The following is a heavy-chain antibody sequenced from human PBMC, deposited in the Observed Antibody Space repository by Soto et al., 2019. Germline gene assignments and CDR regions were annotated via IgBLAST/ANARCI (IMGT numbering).Heavy chain of an antibody. CDR2: ISCDGANK. CDR1: GFTFSSYG. J-gene: IGHJ4*02. CDR3: ARGYGGNSGGFDY. V-gene: IGHV3-30*03. D-gene: IGHD4-17*01. Sequence: QVQLVESGGDVVQPGRSLRLSCAASGFTFSSYGIHWVRQAPGKGLEWVAVISCDGANKYYADSVKGRFTISRDNSKNTLYLQMNSLRAEDTAVYYCARGYGGNSGGFDYWGQGTLVIVSS.